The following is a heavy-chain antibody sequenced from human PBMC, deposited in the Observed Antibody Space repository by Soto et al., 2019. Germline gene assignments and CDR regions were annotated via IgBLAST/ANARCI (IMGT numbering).Heavy chain of an antibody. V-gene: IGHV3-23*01. J-gene: IGHJ4*02. D-gene: IGHD6-19*01. CDR1: VFTFSTYA. CDR2: ISGSSGST. CDR3: AKAPHSRGSYYLDY. Sequence: PXGSLRLSCASSVFTFSTYAMSCVRHSPGKWLEWVSAISGSSGSTYYVDSVQGRCTISRDNSKTTLYLQMNSLRAEDMAVYYCAKAPHSRGSYYLDYWCQGALVTVSS.